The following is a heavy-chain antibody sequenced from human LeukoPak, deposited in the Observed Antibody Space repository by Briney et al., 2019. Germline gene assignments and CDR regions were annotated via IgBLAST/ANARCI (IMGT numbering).Heavy chain of an antibody. D-gene: IGHD7-27*01. CDR1: GGSISSSSYY. CDR2: IYYSGST. J-gene: IGHJ4*02. V-gene: IGHV4-39*01. Sequence: PSETLSLTCTVSGGSISSSSYYWAWIRQPPGKGLEWIGSIYYSGSTYYNPSLKSRVTISVDTSKNQFSLKLSSVTAADTAVYYCARNWGDDYWGQGTLVTVSS. CDR3: ARNWGDDY.